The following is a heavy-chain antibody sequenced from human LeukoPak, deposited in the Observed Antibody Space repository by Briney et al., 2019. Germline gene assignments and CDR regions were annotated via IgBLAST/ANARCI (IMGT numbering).Heavy chain of an antibody. J-gene: IGHJ4*02. D-gene: IGHD5-12*01. CDR3: VGGGVDSGYDYDY. CDR2: IYYRGST. Sequence: SETLSLTCTVSGGSISSSSYYWGWIRQPPGKGLEWMGSIYYRGSTYYNPSLKSRVTISVDTSKNQFSLKLSSVTAADTAVYYCVGGGVDSGYDYDYWGQGTLVTVSS. V-gene: IGHV4-39*01. CDR1: GGSISSSSYY.